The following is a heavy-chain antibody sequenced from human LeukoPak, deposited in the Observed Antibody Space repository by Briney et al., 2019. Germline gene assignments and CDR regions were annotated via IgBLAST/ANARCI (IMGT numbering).Heavy chain of an antibody. CDR2: IKQDGGEK. D-gene: IGHD3-22*01. V-gene: IGHV3-7*01. CDR1: GGSVSSGSYY. Sequence: ETLSLTCTVSGGSVSSGSYYWSWIRQPPGKGLEWVANIKQDGGEKYYVDSVKGRFTISRDNAKNSLYLQMNSLRAEDTAVYYCAREGDSSGYYTDYWGQGTLVTVSS. J-gene: IGHJ4*02. CDR3: AREGDSSGYYTDY.